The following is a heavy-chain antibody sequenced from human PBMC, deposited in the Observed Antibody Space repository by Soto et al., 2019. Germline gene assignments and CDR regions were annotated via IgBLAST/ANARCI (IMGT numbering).Heavy chain of an antibody. CDR2: ISAYNGNT. CDR3: ARDNGIQLWFSYYYMDV. D-gene: IGHD5-18*01. Sequence: ASVKVSCKASGYTFTSYGISWVRQAPGQGLEWMGWISAYNGNTNYAQKLQGRVTMTTDTSTSTAYMELRSLRSDDTAVYYCARDNGIQLWFSYYYMDVWGKGTTVTVSS. CDR1: GYTFTSYG. J-gene: IGHJ6*03. V-gene: IGHV1-18*01.